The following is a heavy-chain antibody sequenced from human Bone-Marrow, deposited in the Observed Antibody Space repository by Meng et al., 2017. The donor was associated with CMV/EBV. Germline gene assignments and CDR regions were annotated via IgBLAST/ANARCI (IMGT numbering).Heavy chain of an antibody. CDR2: MNPNSGNT. D-gene: IGHD3-3*01. V-gene: IGHV1-8*01. Sequence: ASVKVSCKASGYTFTRYDIMWVRQATGQGLEWMGWMNPNSGNTGYAQKFQGRVTMTRDTSISTAYMELSSLRSEDTAVYYCARRRRITIFGVVPRGYFDYWGQGTLVTVSS. CDR1: GYTFTRYD. J-gene: IGHJ4*02. CDR3: ARRRRITIFGVVPRGYFDY.